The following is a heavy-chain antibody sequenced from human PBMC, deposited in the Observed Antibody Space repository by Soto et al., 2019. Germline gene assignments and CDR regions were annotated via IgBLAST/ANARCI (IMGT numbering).Heavy chain of an antibody. CDR2: ITSGNYI. V-gene: IGHV3-21*01. J-gene: IGHJ6*03. CDR1: GFTFSTYS. CDR3: ARNTPTHHYMEV. Sequence: GGSLRLSCAASGFTFSTYSMNWVRQAPGQGLEWVSSITSGNYIYYADSVKGRFTISRDNAMNSLFLQMNSLRDEDTAVYYCARNTPTHHYMEVWGKGTTDTVSS. D-gene: IGHD2-2*02.